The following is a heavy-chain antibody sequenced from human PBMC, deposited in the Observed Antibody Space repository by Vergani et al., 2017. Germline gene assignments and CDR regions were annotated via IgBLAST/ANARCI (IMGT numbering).Heavy chain of an antibody. D-gene: IGHD3-10*01. CDR1: GFTFDTYT. V-gene: IGHV3-23*01. CDR2: ISSGGGDI. J-gene: IGHJ1*01. Sequence: EVQLLESGGGLDQPGGSRRLSCAGAGFTFDTYTMAYVRQAPGKGLEWVATISSGGGDIFYADSVKGRFTISRDNSKNTLFLQMNSLKDEDTAVYYCTTAWGLYYLHGEYCQYWGRGTLVSVSS. CDR3: TTAWGLYYLHGEYCQY.